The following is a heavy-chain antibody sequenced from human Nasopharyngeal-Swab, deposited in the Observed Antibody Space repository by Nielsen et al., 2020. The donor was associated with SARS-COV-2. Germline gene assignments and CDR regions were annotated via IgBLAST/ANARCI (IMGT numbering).Heavy chain of an antibody. J-gene: IGHJ2*01. CDR2: IYYSGST. V-gene: IGHV4-59*08. Sequence: GSLRLSCTVSGGSISSYYWSWIRQPPGKGLEWIGYIYYSGSTNYNPSLKSRVTISVDTSKNQFSLKLSSVTAADTAVYYCARHPTVVNREDWYFDLWGRGTLVTVSS. CDR1: GGSISSYY. D-gene: IGHD4-23*01. CDR3: ARHPTVVNREDWYFDL.